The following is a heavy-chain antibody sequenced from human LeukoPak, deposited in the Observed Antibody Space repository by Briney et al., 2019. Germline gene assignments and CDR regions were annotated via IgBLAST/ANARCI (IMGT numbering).Heavy chain of an antibody. Sequence: KPGGSLRLSCAASGFTFSSYSMNWVRQAPGKGLEWVSSISSSSSYIYYADSVKGRFTISRDNAKNSPYLQMNSLRAEDTAVYYCARVRSTPHGYMDVWGKGTTVTVSS. V-gene: IGHV3-21*01. CDR1: GFTFSSYS. CDR3: ARVRSTPHGYMDV. D-gene: IGHD3-3*01. J-gene: IGHJ6*03. CDR2: ISSSSSYI.